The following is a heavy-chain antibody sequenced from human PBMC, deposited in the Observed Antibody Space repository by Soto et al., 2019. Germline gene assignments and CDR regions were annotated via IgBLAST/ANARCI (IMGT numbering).Heavy chain of an antibody. CDR2: IIPILGIA. V-gene: IGHV1-69*08. D-gene: IGHD5-12*01. Sequence: QVRLVQSGAEVKKPGSSVKVSCKASGGTFSSYTISWVRQAPGQGLEWMGRIIPILGIANYAQKFQGRVMITADKSTSTAYMELSSLRSEDTAVYYCARDMASLEYSGYDLNFDYWGQGTLVTVSS. J-gene: IGHJ4*02. CDR3: ARDMASLEYSGYDLNFDY. CDR1: GGTFSSYT.